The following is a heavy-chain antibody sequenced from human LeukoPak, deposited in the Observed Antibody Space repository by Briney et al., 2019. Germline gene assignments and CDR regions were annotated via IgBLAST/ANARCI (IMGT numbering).Heavy chain of an antibody. J-gene: IGHJ5*02. Sequence: SETLSLTCTVSGGSISSYYWSWIRQPPGKGLEWIGYIYYSGSTNYNPSLKSRVTISVDTSKNQFSLKLSSVTAADTAVYYCVRAYYDYVWGSYRYSAWFDPWGQGTLVTVSS. D-gene: IGHD3-16*02. CDR3: VRAYYDYVWGSYRYSAWFDP. CDR1: GGSISSYY. CDR2: IYYSGST. V-gene: IGHV4-59*01.